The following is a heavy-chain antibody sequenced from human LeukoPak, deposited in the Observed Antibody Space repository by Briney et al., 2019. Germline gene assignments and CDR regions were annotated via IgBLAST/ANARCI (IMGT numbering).Heavy chain of an antibody. CDR3: ARDTPYGDIITDY. V-gene: IGHV3-7*01. Sequence: GGSLRLSCAASGFTFSTSWMSWVRQAPGKGLGWVANIKQDGSEKYYVDSVKGRFTISRDNAKNSLYLQMNSLRAEDTAVYYCARDTPYGDIITDYWGQGTLVTVSS. J-gene: IGHJ4*02. D-gene: IGHD2-15*01. CDR2: IKQDGSEK. CDR1: GFTFSTSW.